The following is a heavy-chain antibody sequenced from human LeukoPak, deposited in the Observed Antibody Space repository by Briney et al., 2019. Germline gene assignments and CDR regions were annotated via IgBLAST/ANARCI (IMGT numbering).Heavy chain of an antibody. CDR2: ISGSGHKT. CDR3: ARDNYDSSGYPY. Sequence: GGSLRLSCAASGFNFSDHHMTWIRQAPGKGLEWVSYISGSGHKTYYADSVKGRFTISRDNAKNSLYLQMNSLRAEDRAVYYCARDNYDSSGYPYWGQGTLVTVSS. CDR1: GFNFSDHH. J-gene: IGHJ4*02. V-gene: IGHV3-11*04. D-gene: IGHD3-22*01.